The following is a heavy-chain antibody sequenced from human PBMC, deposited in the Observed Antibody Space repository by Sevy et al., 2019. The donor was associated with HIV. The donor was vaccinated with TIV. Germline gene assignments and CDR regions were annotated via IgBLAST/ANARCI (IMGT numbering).Heavy chain of an antibody. CDR2: ISSGNSYI. Sequence: GGSLRLSCGASGFTFSRYSMNWVRQAPGKGLEWVPSISSGNSYIYYADSVKGRFTISRDNAKNSLYLHMNSLRAEDTAVYYCARGSGAVVAGNYFDYWGQGILVTVSS. J-gene: IGHJ4*02. D-gene: IGHD6-19*01. CDR3: ARGSGAVVAGNYFDY. V-gene: IGHV3-21*01. CDR1: GFTFSRYS.